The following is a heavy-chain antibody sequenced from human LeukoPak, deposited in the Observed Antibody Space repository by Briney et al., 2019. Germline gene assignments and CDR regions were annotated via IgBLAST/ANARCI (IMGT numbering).Heavy chain of an antibody. V-gene: IGHV3-7*01. J-gene: IGHJ4*02. D-gene: IGHD2-2*01. CDR2: IKQDGSEK. Sequence: GGSLRLSCAASGFTFSSYWMSWVRQAPGKGLEWVANIKQDGSEKYYVDSVKGRFTISRDNAKNSLYLQMNSLRAEDTAVYYCARELYCSSTSCYVGVFDYWGQGALVTVSS. CDR1: GFTFSSYW. CDR3: ARELYCSSTSCYVGVFDY.